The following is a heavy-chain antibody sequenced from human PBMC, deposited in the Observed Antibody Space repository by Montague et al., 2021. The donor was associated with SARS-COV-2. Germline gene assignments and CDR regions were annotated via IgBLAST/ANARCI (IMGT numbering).Heavy chain of an antibody. V-gene: IGHV4-31*03. D-gene: IGHD6-13*01. J-gene: IGHJ4*02. CDR1: GGSISSGGYY. Sequence: LSLTCTVSGGSISSGGYYWSWIRQHPGKGLEWIGYIYYSGSTYYNXXLKSRVTISVDTSKNQFSLKLSSVTAADTAVYYCARDVGWYSSSWFDYWGQGTLVTVSS. CDR3: ARDVGWYSSSWFDY. CDR2: IYYSGST.